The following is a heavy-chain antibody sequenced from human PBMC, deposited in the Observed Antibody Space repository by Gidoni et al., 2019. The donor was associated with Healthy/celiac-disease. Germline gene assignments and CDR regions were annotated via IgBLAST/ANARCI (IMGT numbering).Heavy chain of an antibody. Sequence: QVQLVQSGAEVKKPGASVTVSCKASGYTFTSYDINWVRQATGQGLEWMGWMNPNSGNTGYAQKFQGRVTMTRNTSISTAYMELSSLRSEDTAVYYCARGVYYYGLHKSYNWFDPWGQGTLVTVSS. CDR2: MNPNSGNT. CDR3: ARGVYYYGLHKSYNWFDP. J-gene: IGHJ5*02. V-gene: IGHV1-8*01. CDR1: GYTFTSYD. D-gene: IGHD3-10*01.